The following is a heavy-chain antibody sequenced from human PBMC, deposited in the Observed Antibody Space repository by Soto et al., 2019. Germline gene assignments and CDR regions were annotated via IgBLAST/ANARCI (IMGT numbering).Heavy chain of an antibody. V-gene: IGHV3-48*01. J-gene: IGHJ4*02. CDR2: ISGSSSTI. CDR1: GFTFSSYN. Sequence: PGGSLRLSCAASGFTFSSYNMNWVRQAPGKGLEWVSYISGSSSTIYYADSVKGRFTISRDNAKNSLYLLMNSLRAEDTAVYYCARDISSSRNYWGQGTLVTVSS. CDR3: ARDISSSRNY. D-gene: IGHD6-13*01.